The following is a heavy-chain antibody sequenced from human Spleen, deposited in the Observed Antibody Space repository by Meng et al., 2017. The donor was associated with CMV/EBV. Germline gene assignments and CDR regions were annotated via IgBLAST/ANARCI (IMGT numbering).Heavy chain of an antibody. Sequence: SETLSLTCSVSGGSMNSYYWNWIRQAPGKGLEWIGHINHSGNSKYNSALKSRVIISLDTSKNQFSLKLSSVTAADTAVYYCARATTVSSGSYPNWFDPWGQGTLVTVSS. CDR1: GGSMNSYY. J-gene: IGHJ5*02. D-gene: IGHD1-26*01. CDR3: ARATTVSSGSYPNWFDP. CDR2: INHSGNS. V-gene: IGHV4-59*01.